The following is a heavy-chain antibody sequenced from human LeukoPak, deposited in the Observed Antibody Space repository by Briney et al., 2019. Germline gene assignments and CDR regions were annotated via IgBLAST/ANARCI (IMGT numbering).Heavy chain of an antibody. J-gene: IGHJ4*02. D-gene: IGHD5-18*01. Sequence: GGSLRLSCAASGFTFSSYEMNWVRQAPGKGLEWVSYISSSSSTMYYADSVKGRFTISRDNAKTSLYLQMNSLRAEDTAVYYCARDLSGIAGYTYGRGIDYWGQGTLVTVSS. V-gene: IGHV3-48*03. CDR2: ISSSSSTM. CDR1: GFTFSSYE. CDR3: ARDLSGIAGYTYGRGIDY.